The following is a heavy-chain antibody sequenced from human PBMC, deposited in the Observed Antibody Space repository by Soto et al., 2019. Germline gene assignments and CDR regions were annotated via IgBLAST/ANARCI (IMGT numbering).Heavy chain of an antibody. J-gene: IGHJ6*02. CDR2: IYSGGST. Sequence: PGGSLRLSCAASGFTVSSNYMSWVRQAPGKGLEWVSVIYSGGSTYYADSVKGRFTISRDNSKNTLYLKMNSRRAEDTAVYYCARKDSIAAAGTWDYYYYGMDVWGQGTRVTVSS. CDR3: ARKDSIAAAGTWDYYYYGMDV. D-gene: IGHD6-13*01. V-gene: IGHV3-66*01. CDR1: GFTVSSNY.